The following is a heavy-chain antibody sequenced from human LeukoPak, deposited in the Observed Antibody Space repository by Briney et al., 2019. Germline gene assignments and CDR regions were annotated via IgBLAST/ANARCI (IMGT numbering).Heavy chain of an antibody. CDR3: VRAEGGGYARY. V-gene: IGHV4-4*07. CDR2: MYNSGST. J-gene: IGHJ4*02. D-gene: IGHD5-12*01. Sequence: SETLSLTCTVSGASISNYYWSWIRQPAGKGLEWIGRMYNSGSTIYNPSLQSRVTMSLDTSSNHFSLNLISVTAADTAVYYCVRAEGGGYARYWGQGTLVPVSS. CDR1: GASISNYY.